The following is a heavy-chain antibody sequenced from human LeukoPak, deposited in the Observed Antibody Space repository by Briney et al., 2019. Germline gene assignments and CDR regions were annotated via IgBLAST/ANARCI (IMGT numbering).Heavy chain of an antibody. CDR1: GYPISNAYY. J-gene: IGHJ1*01. Sequence: PSETLSLTCAVSGYPISNAYYWVWIRQPPGKGLEWIGEINHSGSTNYNPSLKSRVTISVDTSKSQFSLKLSSVTAADTAVYYCARGRRYFQHWGQGTLVTVSS. V-gene: IGHV4-38-2*01. CDR2: INHSGST. CDR3: ARGRRYFQH.